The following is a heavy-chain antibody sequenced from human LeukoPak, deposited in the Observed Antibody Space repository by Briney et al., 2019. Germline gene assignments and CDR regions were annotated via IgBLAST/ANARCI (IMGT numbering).Heavy chain of an antibody. Sequence: EASVKVSCKASGYTFTSHAMNWVRQAPGQGLEWMGWINTNTGNPTYAQGFTGRFVFSLDTSVSTAYLQISSLKAEDTAVYYCAKQGPGYCSSTSCYGVDYWGQGTLVTVSS. CDR2: INTNTGNP. CDR1: GYTFTSHA. D-gene: IGHD2-2*01. V-gene: IGHV7-4-1*02. CDR3: AKQGPGYCSSTSCYGVDY. J-gene: IGHJ4*02.